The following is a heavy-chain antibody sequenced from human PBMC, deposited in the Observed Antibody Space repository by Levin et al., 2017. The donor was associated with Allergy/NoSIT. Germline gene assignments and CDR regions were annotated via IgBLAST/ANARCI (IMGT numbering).Heavy chain of an antibody. D-gene: IGHD2-8*01. J-gene: IGHJ3*02. Sequence: VASVKVSCKASGGTFSSYAISWVRQAPGQGLEWMGGIIPIFGTANYAQKFQGRVTITADESTSTAYMELSSLRSEDTAVYYCARGGVYAIGAFDIWGQGTMVTVSS. CDR2: IIPIFGTA. CDR3: ARGGVYAIGAFDI. V-gene: IGHV1-69*13. CDR1: GGTFSSYA.